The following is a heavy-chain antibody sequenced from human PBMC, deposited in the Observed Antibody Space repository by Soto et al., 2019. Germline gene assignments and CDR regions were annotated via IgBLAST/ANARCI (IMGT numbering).Heavy chain of an antibody. CDR1: GFTFSNYA. CDR2: IWYDGSNK. CDR3: ANLHHSIAANY. D-gene: IGHD6-13*01. V-gene: IGHV3-33*06. J-gene: IGHJ4*02. Sequence: QVQLVESGGGVVQPGRSLRLSCAASGFTFSNYAMHWVRQAPGKGLEWVTVIWYDGSNKYYAESVKGRVTISRDNSKNTLYLHMNSLTAEDTDVYYCANLHHSIAANYWGQGTLVTVSS.